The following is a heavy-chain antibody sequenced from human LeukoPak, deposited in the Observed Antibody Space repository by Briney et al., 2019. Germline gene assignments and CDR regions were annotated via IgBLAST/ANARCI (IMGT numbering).Heavy chain of an antibody. CDR1: GDSISSSY. D-gene: IGHD4-11*01. CDR3: AQGSSNWAKFDY. CDR2: IYYTGST. J-gene: IGHJ4*02. V-gene: IGHV4-59*01. Sequence: SETLSLTCTASGDSISSSYWSWIRQPPGRGLEWIGFIYYTGSTNYNPSLKSRVTISVDTSKNQFSLKLRSVTAADTAVYYCAQGSSNWAKFDYWGQGTLVTVSS.